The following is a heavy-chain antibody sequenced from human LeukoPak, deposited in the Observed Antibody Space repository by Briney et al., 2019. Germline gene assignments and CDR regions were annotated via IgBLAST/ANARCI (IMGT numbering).Heavy chain of an antibody. V-gene: IGHV3-53*01. CDR2: IYSGGNT. D-gene: IGHD4-23*01. J-gene: IGHJ4*02. CDR3: ARAQHGGNSGSNFDY. Sequence: GGSLSLSCAASGFTVSSNYMSWVRQAPGKGLEWVSVIYSGGNTYYADSVKGRFTVSRDNSKNTLYLQMNSLRAEDTAVYYCARAQHGGNSGSNFDYWGQGTLVTVSS. CDR1: GFTVSSNY.